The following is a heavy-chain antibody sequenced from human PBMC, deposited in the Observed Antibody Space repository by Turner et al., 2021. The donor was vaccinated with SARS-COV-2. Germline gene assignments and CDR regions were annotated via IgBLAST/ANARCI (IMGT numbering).Heavy chain of an antibody. CDR2: MSFDGSIK. CDR3: ARGVAVYGEHRTLDY. Sequence: QVQLVECGGGVVQPGRALRLSCAATGFTFSSYAMHWVRQAPGKGLEWVAVMSFDGSIKYYADSVKGRFTISRDNSKNTLYLQMNSLRAEDTAVYYCARGVAVYGEHRTLDYWGQGTLVTVSS. V-gene: IGHV3-30-3*01. D-gene: IGHD4-17*01. CDR1: GFTFSSYA. J-gene: IGHJ4*02.